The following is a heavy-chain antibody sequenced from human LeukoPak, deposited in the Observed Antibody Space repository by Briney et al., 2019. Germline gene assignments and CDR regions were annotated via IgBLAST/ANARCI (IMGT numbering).Heavy chain of an antibody. CDR3: ARSPFSGGEGINWFDP. CDR2: IYYSGST. V-gene: IGHV4-61*01. Sequence: SETLSLTCTVSGGSISSSYYYWSWIRQPPGKGLEWIGYIYYSGSTNYNPSLKSRVTISVDTSKNQFSLKLSSVTAADTAVYYCARSPFSGGEGINWFDPWGQGTLVTVSS. J-gene: IGHJ5*02. D-gene: IGHD2-21*01. CDR1: GGSISSSYYY.